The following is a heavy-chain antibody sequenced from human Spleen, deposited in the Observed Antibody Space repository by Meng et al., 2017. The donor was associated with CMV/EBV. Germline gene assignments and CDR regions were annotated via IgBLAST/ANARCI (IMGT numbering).Heavy chain of an antibody. Sequence: GESLKISCAASGFTFSSYSMNWVRQAPGKGLEWVAVISYDGSNKYYADSVKGRFTISRDNSKNTLYLQMNSLRAEDTAIYYCARESRGTGTTDPPFDYWGQGTLVTVSS. CDR1: GFTFSSYS. CDR2: ISYDGSNK. CDR3: ARESRGTGTTDPPFDY. V-gene: IGHV3-30*03. J-gene: IGHJ4*02. D-gene: IGHD1-7*01.